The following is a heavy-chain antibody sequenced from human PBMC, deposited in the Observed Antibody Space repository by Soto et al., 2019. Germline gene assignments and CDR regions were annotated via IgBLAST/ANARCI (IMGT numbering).Heavy chain of an antibody. D-gene: IGHD3-10*01. Sequence: GSLRLSCAASGFTFSSYAMSWVRQAPGKGLEWVSAISGSGGSTYYADSVKGRFTISRDNSKNTLYLQMNSLRAEDTAVYYCAKTTDGSGSYYNLNWFDPWGQGTLVTVSS. CDR1: GFTFSSYA. V-gene: IGHV3-23*01. J-gene: IGHJ5*02. CDR3: AKTTDGSGSYYNLNWFDP. CDR2: ISGSGGST.